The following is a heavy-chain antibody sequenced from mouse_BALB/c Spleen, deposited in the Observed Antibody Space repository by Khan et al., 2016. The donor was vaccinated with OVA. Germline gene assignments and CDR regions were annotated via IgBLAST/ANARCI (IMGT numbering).Heavy chain of an antibody. J-gene: IGHJ2*01. Sequence: QVQLQQSGAELVRPGTSVKLSCKTSGYIFTSYWIHWVKQRSGQGLEWIARIYPGTDNTYYNEKFKDKATLTADKSSSTAYLQLSSLKSEDSAVFYCAREEALYYFDYWGQGTTLTVSS. CDR2: IYPGTDNT. CDR1: GYIFTSYW. CDR3: AREEALYYFDY. D-gene: IGHD3-2*02. V-gene: IGHV1S132*01.